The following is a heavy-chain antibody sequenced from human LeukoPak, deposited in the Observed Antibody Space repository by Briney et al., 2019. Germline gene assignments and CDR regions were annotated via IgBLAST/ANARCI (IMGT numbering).Heavy chain of an antibody. CDR2: INHSGGT. J-gene: IGHJ4*02. CDR1: GGSFSGYF. Sequence: SSETLSLTCAVYGGSFSGYFWSWIRQPPGKGLEWIGEINHSGGTNYNPSLKSRVTISVDTSKNQFSLKMNSGTAADTAVYYCARAPSGEVESAARGDYLDYWGQGTLVTVSS. CDR3: ARAPSGEVESAARGDYLDY. V-gene: IGHV4-34*01. D-gene: IGHD6-13*01.